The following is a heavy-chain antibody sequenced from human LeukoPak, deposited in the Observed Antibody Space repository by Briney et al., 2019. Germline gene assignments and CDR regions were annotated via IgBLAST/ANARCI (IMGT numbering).Heavy chain of an antibody. CDR2: IVVGSGNT. V-gene: IGHV1-58*02. CDR1: GFTFTSSA. D-gene: IGHD4-17*01. Sequence: SVKVSCKASGFTFTSSAMQWVRQARGQSLEWIGWIVVGSGNTNYAQKFQERVTITRDMSTSTAYMELSSLRSEDTAVYYCAAALNDYDDYDYYYGMDVWGQGTTVTVSS. J-gene: IGHJ6*02. CDR3: AAALNDYDDYDYYYGMDV.